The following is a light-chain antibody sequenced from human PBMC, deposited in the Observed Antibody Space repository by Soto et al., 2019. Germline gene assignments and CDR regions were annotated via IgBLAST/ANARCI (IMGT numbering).Light chain of an antibody. V-gene: IGLV2-14*01. CDR2: DVS. Sequence: QSALTQPASVSGSPGQSITISCTGTSSDVGGYNYVSWYQQHPGKAPKLMIYDVSNRPSGVSNRFSGSKSGNTASLAISGLQAEAEADYYCSSYTSSSTLVVFDGGTKLTVL. J-gene: IGLJ2*01. CDR1: SSDVGGYNY. CDR3: SSYTSSSTLVV.